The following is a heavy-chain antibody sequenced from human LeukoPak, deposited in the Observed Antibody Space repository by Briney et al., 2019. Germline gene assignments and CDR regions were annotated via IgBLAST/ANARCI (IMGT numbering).Heavy chain of an antibody. CDR1: GYTFTSYY. CDR3: ARGGQSWGSYGDYERPFDY. V-gene: IGHV1-46*01. CDR2: IKPRGGST. J-gene: IGHJ4*02. D-gene: IGHD4-17*01. Sequence: ASVKVSCKASGYTFTSYYMHWVRQSPGQGLEWMRIIKPRGGSTSYAQKFQGRVTMTRDMSTSTVYMELSSLRSEDTAVYYCARGGQSWGSYGDYERPFDYWGQGTLVTVSS.